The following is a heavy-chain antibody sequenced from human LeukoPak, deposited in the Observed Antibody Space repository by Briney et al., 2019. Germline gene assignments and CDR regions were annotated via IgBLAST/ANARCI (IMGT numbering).Heavy chain of an antibody. D-gene: IGHD3-3*01. CDR2: IKQDGSEK. Sequence: PGGSLRLSCAASGFTFSSYWMSWVRQAPGKGLEWVANIKQDGSEKYYVDSVKGRFTISRDNAKNSLYLQMNSLRAEDTAVYYCARDRRRRRRITIFGVAQERGYFDYWGQGTLVTVSS. CDR1: GFTFSSYW. V-gene: IGHV3-7*01. CDR3: ARDRRRRRRITIFGVAQERGYFDY. J-gene: IGHJ4*02.